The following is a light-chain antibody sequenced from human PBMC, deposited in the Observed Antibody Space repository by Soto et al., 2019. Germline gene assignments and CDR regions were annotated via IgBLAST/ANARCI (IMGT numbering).Light chain of an antibody. J-gene: IGKJ1*01. V-gene: IGKV3-11*01. Sequence: EIVFTQSPATLSSFPGDRVTLSCRASQAVNTRLAWYQHKPGQAPRLLIYLASNRAAGVPARFSGSGSGTDFTLTISDXEPEDFAAYYCHQRQSWPRTFGQGTKVDIK. CDR1: QAVNTR. CDR3: HQRQSWPRT. CDR2: LAS.